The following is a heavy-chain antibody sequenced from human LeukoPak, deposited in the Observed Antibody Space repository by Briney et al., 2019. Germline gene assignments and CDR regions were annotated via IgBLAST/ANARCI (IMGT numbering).Heavy chain of an antibody. CDR3: ASQDGYCSGGSCYDPPGY. J-gene: IGHJ4*02. D-gene: IGHD2-15*01. CDR1: GGTFSSYA. V-gene: IGHV1-69*13. Sequence: EASVKVSCKASGGTFSSYAISWVRQAPGQGLEWMGGIIPIFGTANYAQKFQGRVTITADESTSTAYMELSSLRSEDTAVYYCASQDGYCSGGSCYDPPGYWGQGTLVTVSS. CDR2: IIPIFGTA.